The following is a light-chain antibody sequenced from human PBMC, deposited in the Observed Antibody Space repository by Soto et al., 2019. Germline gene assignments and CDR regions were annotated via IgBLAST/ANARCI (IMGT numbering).Light chain of an antibody. V-gene: IGLV2-14*03. CDR1: SSDIGRYDY. CDR3: SSYTSSSTSFYV. Sequence: QPVRNQPASVSGSHGQSITISCTGASSDIGRYDYVSWYQHHPGKAPKLMIFAVSHRPSGVTDRFSGSKSGNTASLTISGLQADDEADYYCSSYTSSSTSFYVFGTGTKVTVL. J-gene: IGLJ1*01. CDR2: AVS.